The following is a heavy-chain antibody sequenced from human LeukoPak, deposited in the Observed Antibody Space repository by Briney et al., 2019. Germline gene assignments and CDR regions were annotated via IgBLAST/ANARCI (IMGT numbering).Heavy chain of an antibody. CDR2: ISGGSGTI. Sequence: PGGSLGLSCAASGFTFTTYSMNWVRQAPGKGLEWISYISGGSGTIYYADSVKGRFTISRDNARNSLYLQLNSLRAEDTAVYFCAIVTVGATADYFDSWGQGTLVTVSS. CDR1: GFTFTTYS. CDR3: AIVTVGATADYFDS. J-gene: IGHJ4*02. V-gene: IGHV3-48*01. D-gene: IGHD1-26*01.